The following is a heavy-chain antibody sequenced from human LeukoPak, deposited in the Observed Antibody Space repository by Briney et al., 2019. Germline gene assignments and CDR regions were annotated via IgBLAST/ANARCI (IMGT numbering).Heavy chain of an antibody. Sequence: GSSVKVSCKASGGTFARNGFSWVRQAGGQGLEWMGGIIPVYGTTSYPKKFQGRVTFTADASTTTVYMELRSLRFDDTAIYYCVRGYCGGDCYGLEYYSHMDVWGKGTTVTVSS. CDR2: IIPVYGTT. J-gene: IGHJ6*03. V-gene: IGHV1-69*01. D-gene: IGHD2-21*01. CDR3: VRGYCGGDCYGLEYYSHMDV. CDR1: GGTFARNG.